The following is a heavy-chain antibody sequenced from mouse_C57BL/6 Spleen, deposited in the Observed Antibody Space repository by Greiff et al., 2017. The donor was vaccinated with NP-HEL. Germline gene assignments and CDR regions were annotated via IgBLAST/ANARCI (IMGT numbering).Heavy chain of an antibody. Sequence: VQLQQSGPELVKPGASVKISCKASGYTFTDYYMNWVKQSHGKSLEWIGDINPNNGGTSYNQKFKGKATLTVDKSSSTAYMELRSLTSEDSAVYYCARPYYGVEGYYFDYWGQGTTLTVSS. CDR3: ARPYYGVEGYYFDY. CDR2: INPNNGGT. CDR1: GYTFTDYY. V-gene: IGHV1-26*01. D-gene: IGHD1-1*01. J-gene: IGHJ2*01.